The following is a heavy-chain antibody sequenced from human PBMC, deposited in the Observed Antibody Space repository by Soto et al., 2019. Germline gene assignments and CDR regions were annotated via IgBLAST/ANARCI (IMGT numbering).Heavy chain of an antibody. Sequence: GGSLRLSCGASGFTFSSYGMHWVRQAPGKGLEWVAVISYDGSNKYYADSVKGRFTISRDNSKNTLYLQMNSLRAEDTAVYYCAKVLLLTGFDYWGQGALVTVSS. CDR3: AKVLLLTGFDY. CDR1: GFTFSSYG. CDR2: ISYDGSNK. D-gene: IGHD1-20*01. V-gene: IGHV3-30*18. J-gene: IGHJ4*02.